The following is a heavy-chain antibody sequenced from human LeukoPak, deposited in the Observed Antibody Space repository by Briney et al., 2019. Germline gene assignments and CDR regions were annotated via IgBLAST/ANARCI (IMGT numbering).Heavy chain of an antibody. CDR1: GYTFSSSG. D-gene: IGHD2-8*02. V-gene: IGHV1-18*01. CDR2: ISTVNGNS. Sequence: GASVTVSCKASGYTFSSSGITWVRQAPGRGPEWMGWISTVNGNSQYAQSFQGRVTLTTDTSTNTVHMELRSLRSDDTAIYHCTRVRNSANWWGLFDIGGKGKRVTFSS. J-gene: IGHJ3*02. CDR3: TRVRNSANWWGLFDI.